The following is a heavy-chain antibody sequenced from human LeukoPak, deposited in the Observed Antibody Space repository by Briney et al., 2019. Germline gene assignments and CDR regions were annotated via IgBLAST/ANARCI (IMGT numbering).Heavy chain of an antibody. J-gene: IGHJ6*03. V-gene: IGHV3-7*04. CDR2: IKQDGSEK. CDR3: ARAGYSSSWYRNYYYYYMDV. Sequence: GGSLRLSCAASGFTFSSYWMSWVRQAPGKGLEWVANIKQDGSEKYYVDSVKGRFTISRDNAKNSLYLQMNSLRAEDTAVDYCARAGYSSSWYRNYYYYYMDVWGKGTTVTVSS. CDR1: GFTFSSYW. D-gene: IGHD6-13*01.